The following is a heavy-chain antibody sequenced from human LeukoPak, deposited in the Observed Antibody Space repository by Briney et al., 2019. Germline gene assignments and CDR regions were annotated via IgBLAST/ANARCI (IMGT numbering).Heavy chain of an antibody. V-gene: IGHV3-11*01. Sequence: GGSLRLSCAASGFTFSDYYMSWIRQAPGRGLEWVSYIRSAVTTIDYEDSGKGRFTNSRNNAKNTLYQQMNSLRAEDTAMYYCARVEYYYDSSNYYRQLLYFNYWGQGTLVTVSS. CDR1: GFTFSDYY. D-gene: IGHD3-22*01. CDR2: IRSAVTTI. CDR3: ARVEYYYDSSNYYRQLLYFNY. J-gene: IGHJ4*02.